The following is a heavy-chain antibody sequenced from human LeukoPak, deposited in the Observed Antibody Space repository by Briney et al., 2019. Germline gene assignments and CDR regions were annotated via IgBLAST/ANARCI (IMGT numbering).Heavy chain of an antibody. CDR3: ARGSHYYDSSGIDY. D-gene: IGHD3-22*01. V-gene: IGHV3-20*04. J-gene: IGHJ4*02. CDR2: INWNGGST. CDR1: GFTFSSYE. Sequence: GGSLRLSCAASGFTFSSYEMNWVRQAPGKGLEWVSTINWNGGSTGYADSVKGRFTISRDNAKNTLYLQMNSLRAEDTAVYYCARGSHYYDSSGIDYWGQGTLVTVSS.